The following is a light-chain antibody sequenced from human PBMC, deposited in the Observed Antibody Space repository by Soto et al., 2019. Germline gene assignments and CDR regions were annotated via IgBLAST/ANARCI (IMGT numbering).Light chain of an antibody. CDR1: QSISNW. V-gene: IGKV1-5*03. Sequence: DIQMTQSPSTLSASVGDRVTITSRASQSISNWLAWYQQKPGKAPKLLIYKASSLESGVPSRFSGSGSGTEFTLTISSLQPDDFATYYCQQYNSYSRTFGQGTKVEIK. CDR2: KAS. J-gene: IGKJ1*01. CDR3: QQYNSYSRT.